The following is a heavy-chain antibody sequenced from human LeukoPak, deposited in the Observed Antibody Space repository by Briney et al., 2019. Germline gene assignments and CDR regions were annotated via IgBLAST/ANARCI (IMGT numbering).Heavy chain of an antibody. J-gene: IGHJ4*02. CDR1: GYTFTGYY. Sequence: ASGKVSCKASGYTFTGYYMHWVRQAPGQGLEWMGWINPNSGGTNYAQKFQGRVTMTRDTSISTAYMELSRLRSDDTAVYYCARDLPEEYQLQHTQFDYWGQGTLVTVSS. CDR2: INPNSGGT. V-gene: IGHV1-2*02. CDR3: ARDLPEEYQLQHTQFDY. D-gene: IGHD2-2*01.